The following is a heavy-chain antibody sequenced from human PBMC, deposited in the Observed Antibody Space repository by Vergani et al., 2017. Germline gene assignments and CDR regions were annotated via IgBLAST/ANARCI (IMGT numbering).Heavy chain of an antibody. CDR1: GGSISSGNW. V-gene: IGHV4-4*02. CDR3: ARGNPKHQRLYGRGYCDY. Sequence: QVQLQESGPGLVKPSGTLSLTCAVSGGSISSGNWWSWVRQPPGKGLEWFGEIYHSGSTNYNPSLKSRVTISVDKSKNQFYLKLSSVTAADTAVYYCARGNPKHQRLYGRGYCDYWGQGTLVTVSS. D-gene: IGHD2-2*02. CDR2: IYHSGST. J-gene: IGHJ4*02.